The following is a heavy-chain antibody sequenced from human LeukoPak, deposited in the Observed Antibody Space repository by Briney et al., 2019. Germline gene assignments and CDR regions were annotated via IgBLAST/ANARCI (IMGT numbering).Heavy chain of an antibody. J-gene: IGHJ5*02. CDR1: GASVTNSY. CDR2: IFYTGST. Sequence: SETLSLTCTVSGASVTNSYWNWVRQSPGKGLEYLGYIFYTGSTNYNPSLKSRITISVDRSKNQFFLRLKSVTAADTAVYYCAKSVSNWGFDPWGQGTLVTVSS. V-gene: IGHV4-59*02. CDR3: AKSVSNWGFDP. D-gene: IGHD6-13*01.